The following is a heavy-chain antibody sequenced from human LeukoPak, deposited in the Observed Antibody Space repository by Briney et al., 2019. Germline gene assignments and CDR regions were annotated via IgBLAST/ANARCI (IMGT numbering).Heavy chain of an antibody. CDR3: ARGVNGVETFDI. Sequence: PSETLSLTCTVSGDSISSRGYFWNWIRQSPGKGLEWIGYIYQTGSTSYKSSLKSRVTLSVDTSTNQFSLKLISVTDADTAVYFCARGVNGVETFDIWGQGAMVTVSS. CDR1: GDSISSRGYF. D-gene: IGHD5-24*01. CDR2: IYQTGST. J-gene: IGHJ3*02. V-gene: IGHV4-30-2*05.